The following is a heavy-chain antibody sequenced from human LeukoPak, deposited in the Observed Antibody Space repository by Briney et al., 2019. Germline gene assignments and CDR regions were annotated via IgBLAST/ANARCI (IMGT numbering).Heavy chain of an antibody. CDR1: GGSISSYY. CDR2: IYYSGST. V-gene: IGHV4-59*12. CDR3: ERSKYCSGSYYNI. D-gene: IGHD3-10*01. Sequence: SETLSLTCTVSGGSISSYYWSWIRQPPGKGLEWIGYIYYSGSTNYNPSLKSRVTISVDTSKNKFSLKMSSVTAADTAVYYCERSKYCSGSYYNIWGQGTLGTVSS. J-gene: IGHJ4*02.